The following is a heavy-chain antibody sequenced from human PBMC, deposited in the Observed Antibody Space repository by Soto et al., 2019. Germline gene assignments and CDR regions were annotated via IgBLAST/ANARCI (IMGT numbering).Heavy chain of an antibody. Sequence: SETLSLTCTVSGGSIKDYYWGLIRQPAGKGLEWIGRIYTSGSTDYNPSLKSRVTISIDTSKNQFYLKVTSMTAADTAVYYCARERREEIHDGYDLDCWGQGTLVTVSS. D-gene: IGHD5-12*01. V-gene: IGHV4-4*07. CDR1: GGSIKDYY. CDR2: IYTSGST. J-gene: IGHJ4*02. CDR3: ARERREEIHDGYDLDC.